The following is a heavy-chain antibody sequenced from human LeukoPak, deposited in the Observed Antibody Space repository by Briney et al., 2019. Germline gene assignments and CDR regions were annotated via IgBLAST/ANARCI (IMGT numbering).Heavy chain of an antibody. J-gene: IGHJ4*02. CDR3: ATLDWPYKGYFDY. Sequence: EASVKVSCKASGGTFSSYAISWVRQAPGQGLEWMGGIIPIFGTANYAQKFQGRVTITTDESTSTAYMELSSLRSEDTAVYYGATLDWPYKGYFDYWGQGTLVTVSS. D-gene: IGHD3-9*01. V-gene: IGHV1-69*05. CDR1: GGTFSSYA. CDR2: IIPIFGTA.